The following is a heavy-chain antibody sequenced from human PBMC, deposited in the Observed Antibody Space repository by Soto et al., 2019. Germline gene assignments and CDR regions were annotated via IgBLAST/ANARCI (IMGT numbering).Heavy chain of an antibody. CDR3: ARGPDFWSGYPSDV. CDR2: IYYSGST. CDR1: GGSISSGGYY. Sequence: LSLTCTVSGGSISSGGYYWSWIRQHPGKGLEWIGYIYYSGSTYYNPSLKSRVTISVDTSKNQFSLKLSSVTAADTAVYYCARGPDFWSGYPSDVWGQGTTVTVSS. J-gene: IGHJ6*02. D-gene: IGHD3-3*01. V-gene: IGHV4-31*03.